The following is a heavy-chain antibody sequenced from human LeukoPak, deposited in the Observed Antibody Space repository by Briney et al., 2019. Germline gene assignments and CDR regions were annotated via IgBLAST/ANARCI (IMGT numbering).Heavy chain of an antibody. Sequence: PGRSLRLSCAASGFTFSSYAMSWVRQAPGKGLEWVSDISGSGGSTYYADSVKGRFTISRDNSKNTLYLQMNSLRAEDTAVYYCAKDYKAMVRGVIFPWGQGTLVTVSS. V-gene: IGHV3-23*01. J-gene: IGHJ5*02. D-gene: IGHD3-10*01. CDR1: GFTFSSYA. CDR2: ISGSGGST. CDR3: AKDYKAMVRGVIFP.